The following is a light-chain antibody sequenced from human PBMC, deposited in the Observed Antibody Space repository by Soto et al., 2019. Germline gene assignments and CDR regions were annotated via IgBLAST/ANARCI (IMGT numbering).Light chain of an antibody. J-gene: IGLJ1*01. CDR3: GTWDTSLNVLYV. V-gene: IGLV2-11*01. CDR1: SGDVGGYDS. Sequence: QSVLTQPRSVSGSPGQSVTISCLGTSGDVGGYDSVSWYQQHPGKAPRLLIYDVNKRPSGVPARFSGSKSGNTASLTISGLQAEDEADYYCGTWDTSLNVLYVFGTGTKLTVL. CDR2: DVN.